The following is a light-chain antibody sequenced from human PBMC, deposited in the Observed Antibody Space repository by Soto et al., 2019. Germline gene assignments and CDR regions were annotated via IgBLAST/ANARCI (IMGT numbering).Light chain of an antibody. V-gene: IGLV4-69*01. CDR3: QTWGTGPWV. J-gene: IGLJ3*02. CDR2: LNSDGSH. Sequence: QSVLTQSPSASASLGASVKLTCTLSSGHSSYAIAWHQQQPEKGPRYLMKLNSDGSHSKGDGIPDRFSGSSSGAERYLTISSLQSEDEADSSCQTWGTGPWVFGGGTKVTVL. CDR1: SGHSSYA.